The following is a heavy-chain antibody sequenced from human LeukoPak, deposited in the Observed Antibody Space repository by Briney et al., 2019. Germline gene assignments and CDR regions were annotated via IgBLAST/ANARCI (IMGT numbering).Heavy chain of an antibody. V-gene: IGHV4-59*08. CDR3: ARQRNSYGFPFDY. D-gene: IGHD5-18*01. Sequence: PSETLSLTCTVSGGSISSYYWSWIRQPPGKGLEWIGYIYYSGSTNYNPSLKSRVTISVDTSKNQFSLKLSSVTAADTAVYYCARQRNSYGFPFDYWGQGTLVTVS. J-gene: IGHJ4*02. CDR2: IYYSGST. CDR1: GGSISSYY.